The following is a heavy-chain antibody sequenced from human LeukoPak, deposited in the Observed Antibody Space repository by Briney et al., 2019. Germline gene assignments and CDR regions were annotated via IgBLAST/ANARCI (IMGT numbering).Heavy chain of an antibody. D-gene: IGHD3-10*01. CDR3: ARQVVPAAMLLWFGELLYDY. J-gene: IGHJ4*02. V-gene: IGHV4-39*01. Sequence: SETLSLTCTVSGGSISSSSYYWGWIRQPPGKGLEWIGRIYYSGSTYYNPSLKSRVTISVDTSKNQFSLKLSSVTAADTAVYYCARQVVPAAMLLWFGELLYDYWGQGTLVTVSS. CDR1: GGSISSSSYY. CDR2: IYYSGST.